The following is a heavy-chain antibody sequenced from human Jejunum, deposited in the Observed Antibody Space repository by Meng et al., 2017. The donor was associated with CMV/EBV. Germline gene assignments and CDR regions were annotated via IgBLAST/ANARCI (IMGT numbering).Heavy chain of an antibody. CDR1: GFSLSTSGVG. CDR2: IFWDDDK. V-gene: IGHV2-5*02. J-gene: IGHJ4*02. Sequence: GFSLSTSGVGVGWIRQPPGKALEWLALIFWDDDKRYSPSLKSRLTITKDASKNQVVLTLTNVDPADTATYFCAHSDLFGGVVVPFDSWGREPWSPSPQ. CDR3: AHSDLFGGVVVPFDS. D-gene: IGHD3-16*01.